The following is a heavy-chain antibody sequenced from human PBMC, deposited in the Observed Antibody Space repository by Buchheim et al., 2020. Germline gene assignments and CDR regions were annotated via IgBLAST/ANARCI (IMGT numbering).Heavy chain of an antibody. D-gene: IGHD1-20*01. V-gene: IGHV1-2*02. CDR3: ARAIAGTLKNAFDI. J-gene: IGHJ3*02. Sequence: QVQLVQSGAEVKKPGASVKVSCKASGYTFTGYYMHWVRQAPGQGIEWMGWINPNSGGTNYAQKFQGRVTMTRGTSMRPGSMELSMLRSDDTAVYYCARAIAGTLKNAFDIWGQGT. CDR2: INPNSGGT. CDR1: GYTFTGYY.